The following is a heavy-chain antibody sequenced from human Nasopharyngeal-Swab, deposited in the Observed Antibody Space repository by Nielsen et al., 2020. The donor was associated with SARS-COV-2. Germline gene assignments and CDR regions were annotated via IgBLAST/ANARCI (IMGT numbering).Heavy chain of an antibody. J-gene: IGHJ4*02. CDR2: IYYSGST. Sequence: SETLSLTCTVSGGSISSGDYYWSWIRQPPGKGLEWIGYIYYSGSTYYNPSLKSRVTISVDTSENQFSLKLSPVTAADTAVYYCARGSTYYYDSTLSEIDYWGQGTLVTVSS. V-gene: IGHV4-30-4*01. D-gene: IGHD3-22*01. CDR3: ARGSTYYYDSTLSEIDY. CDR1: GGSISSGDYY.